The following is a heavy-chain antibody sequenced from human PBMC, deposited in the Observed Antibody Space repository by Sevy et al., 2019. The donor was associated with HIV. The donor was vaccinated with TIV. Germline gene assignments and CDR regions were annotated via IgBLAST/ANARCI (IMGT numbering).Heavy chain of an antibody. V-gene: IGHV4-34*01. CDR2: INHSGST. CDR3: ARGSIAAAGSSYFDY. CDR1: GGSFSGYY. J-gene: IGHJ4*02. Sequence: SETLSLTCAVYGGSFSGYYWSWIRQPPGKGLEWIGEINHSGSTNYNPSLKSRVTISVDTSKNQFSLKLSSVTAADTAVYYCARGSIAAAGSSYFDYWGQGTLVIVSS. D-gene: IGHD6-13*01.